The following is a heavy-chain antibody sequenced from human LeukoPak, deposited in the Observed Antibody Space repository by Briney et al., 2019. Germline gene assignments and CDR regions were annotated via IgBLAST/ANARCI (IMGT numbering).Heavy chain of an antibody. CDR1: GGTFSSYA. J-gene: IGHJ4*02. D-gene: IGHD5-18*01. CDR2: IIPIFGTA. V-gene: IGHV1-69*13. Sequence: SVKVSCKASGGTFSSYAISWVQQAPGQGLEWMGGIIPIFGTANYAQKFQGRVTVTADESTSTGYMELSSLRSEDTAVYYCASKRGYSYGLDYWGQGTLVTVSS. CDR3: ASKRGYSYGLDY.